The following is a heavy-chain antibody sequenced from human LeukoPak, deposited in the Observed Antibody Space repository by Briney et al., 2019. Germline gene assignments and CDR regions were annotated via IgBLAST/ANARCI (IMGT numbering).Heavy chain of an antibody. CDR1: GYTFTGHY. J-gene: IGHJ5*02. CDR3: ARRITAAGDWFDP. Sequence: ASVKVSCKASGYTFTGHYMHWVRQAPGQGLGWMGWINPNSGGTDYAQKFQGRGTMTRDKSIGTAYMELSRLRSDDTAVYYCARRITAAGDWFDPWGQGTLVTVSS. D-gene: IGHD6-13*01. CDR2: INPNSGGT. V-gene: IGHV1-2*02.